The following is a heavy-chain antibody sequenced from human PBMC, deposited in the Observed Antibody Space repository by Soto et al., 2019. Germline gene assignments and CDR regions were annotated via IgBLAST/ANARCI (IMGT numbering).Heavy chain of an antibody. CDR2: IYPGDSET. V-gene: IGHV5-51*01. J-gene: IGHJ3*02. D-gene: IGHD4-17*01. CDR1: GYRFTKYW. Sequence: GESLKISCKGSGYRFTKYWIGWVRQMPGKGLEWMGIIYPGDSETRYSPSFQGQVTISADRSISTAYLQWSSLKASDTAMYYCARDYGDYAEAFDIWGQGTMVTVSS. CDR3: ARDYGDYAEAFDI.